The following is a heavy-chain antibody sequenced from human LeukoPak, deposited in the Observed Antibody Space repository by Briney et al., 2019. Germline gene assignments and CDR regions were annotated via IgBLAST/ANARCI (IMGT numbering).Heavy chain of an antibody. CDR1: GYSISSGYY. Sequence: SETLSLTCTVSGYSISSGYYWGWIRQPPGKALEWIGSIYYSGSIYHSGSTYYNPSLKSRVTISVDTSKNQFSLKLSSVTAADTAVYYCARHVMARMKNWFDPWGQGTLVTVSS. J-gene: IGHJ5*02. V-gene: IGHV4-28*01. CDR2: GSIYHSGST. CDR3: ARHVMARMKNWFDP. D-gene: IGHD5-24*01.